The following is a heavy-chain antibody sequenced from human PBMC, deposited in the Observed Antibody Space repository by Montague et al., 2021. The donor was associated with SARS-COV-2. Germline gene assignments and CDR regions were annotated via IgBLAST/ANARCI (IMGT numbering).Heavy chain of an antibody. CDR3: ARVGGNHYRYFDY. CDR1: GDSVSSEIYY. J-gene: IGHJ4*02. V-gene: IGHV4-61*02. CDR2: IYTSGSN. D-gene: IGHD1-26*01. Sequence: TLSLTCTVSGDSVSSEIYYWSWIRQPAGKGLEWIGRIYTSGSNNYNPSLRSRVTISVDTNKHQFSLRLSSVTAADTAVYYCARVGGNHYRYFDYWGQGTLVTVSS.